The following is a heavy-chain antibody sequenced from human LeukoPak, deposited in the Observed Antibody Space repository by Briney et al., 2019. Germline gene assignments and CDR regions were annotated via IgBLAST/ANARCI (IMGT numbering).Heavy chain of an antibody. CDR2: ISAYNGNT. J-gene: IGHJ4*02. CDR3: ARISTGYGGNYYFDY. V-gene: IGHV1-18*01. Sequence: ASVKVSCKASGYTFTSYGISWVRQAPGQGIEWMGWISAYNGNTNYAQKLQGRVTMTTDTSTSTAYMELRSLRSDDTAVYYCARISTGYGGNYYFDYWGQGTLVTVSS. D-gene: IGHD4-23*01. CDR1: GYTFTSYG.